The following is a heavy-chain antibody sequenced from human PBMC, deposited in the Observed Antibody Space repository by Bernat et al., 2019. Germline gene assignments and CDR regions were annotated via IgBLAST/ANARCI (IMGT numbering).Heavy chain of an antibody. Sequence: EVQLVESGGGVVQPGGSLRLSCAASGFTFDDYAMHWVRQAPGKGLEWVSLISGDGGSTYYADSVKGRFTISRDNSKNSLYLQMNSLRTEDTALYYCAKDPVSSSSSKYYYYYYMDVWGKGTTVTVSS. D-gene: IGHD6-6*01. CDR1: GFTFDDYA. CDR3: AKDPVSSSSSKYYYYYYMDV. CDR2: ISGDGGST. V-gene: IGHV3-43*02. J-gene: IGHJ6*03.